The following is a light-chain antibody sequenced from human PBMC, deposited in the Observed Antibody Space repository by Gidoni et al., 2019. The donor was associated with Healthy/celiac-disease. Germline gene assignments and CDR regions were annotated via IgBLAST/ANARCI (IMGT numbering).Light chain of an antibody. J-gene: IGKJ1*01. V-gene: IGKV1-8*01. CDR1: QGISSY. CDR2: AAS. CDR3: QQYYSYPRT. Sequence: AIRMTQSPSSFSASTGDRVTIPCRASQGISSYLAWYQQKPGKAPKLLIYAASTLQSGVPSRFSGSGSGTDFTLTISCLQSEDFAPYYCQQYYSYPRTFGQGTKVEIK.